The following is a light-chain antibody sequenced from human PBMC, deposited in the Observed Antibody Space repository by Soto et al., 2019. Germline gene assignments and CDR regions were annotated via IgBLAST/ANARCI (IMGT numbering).Light chain of an antibody. CDR3: SSYTTRVALGVR. J-gene: IGLJ2*01. Sequence: SVLTQPASVSGSPGQSITISCTGTSTEVGSYNYVCWFQQYPGKAPKLIIYDVTNRPSGVSNRFSGSKSGTTASLTISGLQPEDGADYYCSSYTTRVALGVRFGGGTKVTVL. CDR1: STEVGSYNY. CDR2: DVT. V-gene: IGLV2-14*03.